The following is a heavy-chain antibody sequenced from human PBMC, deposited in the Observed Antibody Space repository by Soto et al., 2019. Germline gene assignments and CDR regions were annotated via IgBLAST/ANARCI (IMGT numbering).Heavy chain of an antibody. CDR1: GFTFSSYS. V-gene: IGHV3-21*01. J-gene: IGHJ5*02. D-gene: IGHD3-16*01. Sequence: LRLSCAASGFTFSSYSMNWVRQAPGKGLEWVSSISSSSSYIYYADSVKGRFTISRDNAKNSLYLQMNSLRADDTAVYYCARDRITSWFDPWGQGTLVTVSS. CDR2: ISSSSSYI. CDR3: ARDRITSWFDP.